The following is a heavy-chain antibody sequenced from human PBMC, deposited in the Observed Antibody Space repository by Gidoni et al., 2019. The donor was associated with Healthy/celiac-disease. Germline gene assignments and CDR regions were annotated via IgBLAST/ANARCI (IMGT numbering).Heavy chain of an antibody. CDR1: GDSFSSSTHY. J-gene: IGHJ5*02. CDR3: ARRVLSDIVLVPAGGAVNWFDP. CDR2: IYYSGST. Sequence: QLQVQESGPGLVKPSETLSLTCTVSGDSFSSSTHYWDWIRQPPGKGLEWIGSIYYSGSTYYNPSLKSRVTISVDTSKKQFSLKLSSVTAADTAVYYCARRVLSDIVLVPAGGAVNWFDPWGQGTLVTVSS. D-gene: IGHD2-2*01. V-gene: IGHV4-39*01.